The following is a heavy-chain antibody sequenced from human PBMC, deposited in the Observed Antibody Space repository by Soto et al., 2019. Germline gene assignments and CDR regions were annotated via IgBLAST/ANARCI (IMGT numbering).Heavy chain of an antibody. CDR2: ISYSGTT. D-gene: IGHD5-12*01. J-gene: IGHJ5*02. CDR1: GDSISSANNY. V-gene: IGHV4-30-4*01. CDR3: VRGRGYSYDLDP. Sequence: QVQLQESGPGLVKPSQTLSLTCTVSGDSISSANNYWSWIRQPPGEGLEWIGFISYSGTTSYSPSLKTRLAISLDTSKNQFSLSLTSVTAADTAVYYCVRGRGYSYDLDPRGQGTLVTVSS.